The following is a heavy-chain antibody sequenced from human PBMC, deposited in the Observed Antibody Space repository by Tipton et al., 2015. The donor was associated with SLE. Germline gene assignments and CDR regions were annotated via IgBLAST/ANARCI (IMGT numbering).Heavy chain of an antibody. Sequence: LRLSCTVSGGSISSSSYYWSWIRQPPGKGLEWIGYIYYSGSTNYNPSLKSRVTISVDTSKNQFSLKLSSVTAADTAVYYCARGPYCSSTSCYTAAAFDIWGQGTMVTVSS. V-gene: IGHV4-61*01. CDR1: GGSISSSSYY. J-gene: IGHJ3*02. D-gene: IGHD2-2*02. CDR2: IYYSGST. CDR3: ARGPYCSSTSCYTAAAFDI.